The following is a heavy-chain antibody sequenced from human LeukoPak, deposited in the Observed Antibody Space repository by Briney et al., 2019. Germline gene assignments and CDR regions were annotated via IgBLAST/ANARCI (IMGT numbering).Heavy chain of an antibody. D-gene: IGHD3-10*01. Sequence: ASVTVSCKASGGTFSSYAISWVRQAPGQGLEWMGGIIPIFGTANYAQKFQGRVTITADESTSTAYMELSSLRSEDTAVYYCARDSYGSGSYYSGPFDYWGQGTLVTVSS. CDR1: GGTFSSYA. CDR2: IIPIFGTA. CDR3: ARDSYGSGSYYSGPFDY. J-gene: IGHJ4*02. V-gene: IGHV1-69*13.